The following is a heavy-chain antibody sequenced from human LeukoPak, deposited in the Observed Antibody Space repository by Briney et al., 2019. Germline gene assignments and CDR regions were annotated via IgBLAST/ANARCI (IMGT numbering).Heavy chain of an antibody. CDR3: ATDGVVGAINYSYYIDV. D-gene: IGHD1-26*01. J-gene: IGHJ6*03. Sequence: GRSLRLSCAASGFTFSSYGMRWVRQAPGKGLEWVAVIWYDGSNKYYADSVKGRFTISRDNSQNTLYLQMNSLRAEDTAVYCCATDGVVGAINYSYYIDVWGKGTTVTVSS. V-gene: IGHV3-33*01. CDR1: GFTFSSYG. CDR2: IWYDGSNK.